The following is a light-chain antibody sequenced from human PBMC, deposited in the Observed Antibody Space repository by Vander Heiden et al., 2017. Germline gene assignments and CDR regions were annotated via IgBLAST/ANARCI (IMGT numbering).Light chain of an antibody. V-gene: IGKV2-28*01. J-gene: IGKJ4*01. CDR3: MQSLQTPPGT. CDR2: LGS. Sequence: DIVMTQSPLPLPVTPGEPASISCRSSQSLLHSNGQNYLDWYLQKPGQSPQLLIYLGSNRASGVPDRSSGSGPGTDFTLKISRGEAEDVGVYYCMQSLQTPPGTFGGGTKVEL. CDR1: QSLLHSNGQNY.